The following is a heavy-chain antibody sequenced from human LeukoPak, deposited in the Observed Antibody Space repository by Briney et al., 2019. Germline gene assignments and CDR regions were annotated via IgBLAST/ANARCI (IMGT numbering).Heavy chain of an antibody. Sequence: VKPSETLSLTCTVSVGSISSYYWSWIRQPAGTGLEWIGRIYTTGSTNYNPSLKSRVTMSVDTSKNQFSLKLSSVTAADTAVYYCARDSSAAPLDYWGQGTLVTVSS. CDR2: IYTTGST. CDR3: ARDSSAAPLDY. CDR1: VGSISSYY. D-gene: IGHD6-13*01. V-gene: IGHV4-4*07. J-gene: IGHJ4*02.